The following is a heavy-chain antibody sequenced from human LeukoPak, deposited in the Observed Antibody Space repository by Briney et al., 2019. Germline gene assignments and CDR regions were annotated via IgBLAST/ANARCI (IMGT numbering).Heavy chain of an antibody. CDR3: ARRVQEAHAFDI. Sequence: SQTLSLTCAISGDSVSSNSAVWNWIRQSPSRGLEWLGRTYYRSKWYIEYAVSVKSRITINPDTSKNQFSLQLNSVTPEDTAVYYRARRVQEAHAFDIWGQGTMVSVSS. D-gene: IGHD3-10*01. CDR1: GDSVSSNSAV. J-gene: IGHJ3*02. CDR2: TYYRSKWYI. V-gene: IGHV6-1*01.